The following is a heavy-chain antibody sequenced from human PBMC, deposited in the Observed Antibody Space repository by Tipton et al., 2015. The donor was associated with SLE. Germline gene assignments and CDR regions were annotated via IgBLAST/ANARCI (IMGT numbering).Heavy chain of an antibody. D-gene: IGHD1-1*01. V-gene: IGHV1-2*06. CDR2: INPNSGGT. CDR3: ARRTVSWFDP. CDR1: GYTFTDYS. J-gene: IGHJ5*02. Sequence: QSGAEVKKPGASVKVSCKASGYTFTDYSMHWVRQAPGQGLEWLGRINPNSGGTNYAQKFQGRVTMTRDTSISTAYMELSRLRSDDTAVYYCARRTVSWFDPWGLGTLVTVSS.